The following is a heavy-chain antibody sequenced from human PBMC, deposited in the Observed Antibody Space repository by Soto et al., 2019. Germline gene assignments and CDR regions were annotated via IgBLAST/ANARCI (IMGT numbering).Heavy chain of an antibody. Sequence: PGGSLRLSCAGYGINVSSNYISWARQAPGKGLEWVSVIYSGGSTYYADSVKGRFTISRDNSKNTLYLQMNSLRAEDTAVYYSARDAGANYNYGMDVWGQGTTVTVS. V-gene: IGHV3-66*02. D-gene: IGHD2-2*01. CDR2: IYSGGST. CDR3: ARDAGANYNYGMDV. J-gene: IGHJ6*02. CDR1: GINVSSNY.